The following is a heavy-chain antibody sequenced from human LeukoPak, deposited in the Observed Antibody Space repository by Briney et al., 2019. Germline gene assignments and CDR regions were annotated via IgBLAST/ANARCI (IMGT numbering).Heavy chain of an antibody. CDR1: GGSISSGGYS. CDR3: ARDAYYYDSSGYYYFDY. D-gene: IGHD3-22*01. CDR2: IYHSGST. Sequence: SQTLSLTCAVSGGSISSGGYSWSWIRQPPGKGLEWIGYIYHSGSTYYNPSLKSRVTISVDRSKNQFSLKLSSVTAADTAVYYCARDAYYYDSSGYYYFDYWGQGTLVTVSS. J-gene: IGHJ4*02. V-gene: IGHV4-30-2*01.